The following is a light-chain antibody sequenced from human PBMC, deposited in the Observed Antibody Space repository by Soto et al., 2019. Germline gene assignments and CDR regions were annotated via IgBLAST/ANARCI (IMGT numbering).Light chain of an antibody. CDR1: QGIAPY. CDR3: QQYNSAPLT. J-gene: IGKJ4*01. V-gene: IGKV1-27*01. Sequence: DVQMTQSPSSLSAFVGDRVTITCRASQGIAPYLAWFQQKPGKVPKLLIYATSTLQSGVPSRFSGSGSGTDFTLTIKCLQPEDVGTYYCQQYNSAPLTFGGGTTVDIK. CDR2: ATS.